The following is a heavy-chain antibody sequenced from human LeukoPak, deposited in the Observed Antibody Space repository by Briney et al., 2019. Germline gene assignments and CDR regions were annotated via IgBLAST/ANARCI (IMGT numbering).Heavy chain of an antibody. CDR3: ARHVHYYDSSGYYGFDY. V-gene: IGHV4-59*08. CDR1: GGSISSYY. Sequence: PSETLSLTCTVSGGSISSYYWSWIRQPPGKGLEWIGYIYYSGSANYNPSLKSRVTISVDTSKNQFSLKLSSVTAADTAVYYCARHVHYYDSSGYYGFDYWGQGTLVTVSS. J-gene: IGHJ4*02. D-gene: IGHD3-22*01. CDR2: IYYSGSA.